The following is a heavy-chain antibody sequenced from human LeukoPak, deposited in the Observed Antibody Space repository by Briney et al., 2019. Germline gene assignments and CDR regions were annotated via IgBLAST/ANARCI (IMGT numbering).Heavy chain of an antibody. Sequence: KASETLSLTCTVSGGSISSYYWSWIRQPPGKGLEWIGYIYYSGSTNYNPSLKSRVTISVDTSKNQFSLKLSSVTAADTAVYYCARVVGYCSSTSCADYYYYYGMDVWGQGTTVTVSS. CDR2: IYYSGST. V-gene: IGHV4-59*01. CDR3: ARVVGYCSSTSCADYYYYYGMDV. J-gene: IGHJ6*02. D-gene: IGHD2-2*01. CDR1: GGSISSYY.